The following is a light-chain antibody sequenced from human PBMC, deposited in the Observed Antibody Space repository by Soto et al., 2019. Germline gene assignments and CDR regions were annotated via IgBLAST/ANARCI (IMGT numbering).Light chain of an antibody. CDR2: GNN. CDR1: SSNIGAGYD. J-gene: IGLJ2*01. CDR3: QSYDRSLSGSV. Sequence: QSVLTQPPSVSGAPGQRVTISCTGSSSNIGAGYDVHWYQQVPGTAPKLLIYGNNNRPSGVPDRFSGSKSGTSASLAITGLQAEDEADYYGQSYDRSLSGSVFGGGTK. V-gene: IGLV1-40*01.